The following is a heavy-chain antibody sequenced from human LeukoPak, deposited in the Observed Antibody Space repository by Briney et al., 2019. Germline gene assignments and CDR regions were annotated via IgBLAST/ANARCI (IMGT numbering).Heavy chain of an antibody. Sequence: ASVKVSCKASGYTFNVYYMHWVRQAPGQGLEWMGRINPNSGDTKYAQNFQGRVTMTRDTSIDTAYMDLSRLRSDDTAVYCCARVGFERPRSSITVVRGVIRPNAFDLWGQGTMVTVSS. CDR3: ARVGFERPRSSITVVRGVIRPNAFDL. D-gene: IGHD3-10*01. CDR2: INPNSGDT. CDR1: GYTFNVYY. J-gene: IGHJ3*01. V-gene: IGHV1-2*02.